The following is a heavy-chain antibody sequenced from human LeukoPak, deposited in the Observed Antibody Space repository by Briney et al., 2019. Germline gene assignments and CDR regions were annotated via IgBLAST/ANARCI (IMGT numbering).Heavy chain of an antibody. J-gene: IGHJ6*02. CDR2: MNPNSGNT. D-gene: IGHD1-26*01. CDR1: GYTFTSYD. CDR3: ARGGSYPNYYGMDV. Sequence: ALVKVSCKASGYTFTSYDINWVRQATGQGLEWMGWMNPNSGNTGYAQKFQGRATMTRNTSISTAYMELSSLRSEDTAVYYCARGGSYPNYYGMDVWGQGTTVTVSS. V-gene: IGHV1-8*01.